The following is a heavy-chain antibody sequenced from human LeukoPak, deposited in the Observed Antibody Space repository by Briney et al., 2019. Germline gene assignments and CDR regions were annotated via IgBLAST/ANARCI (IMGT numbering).Heavy chain of an antibody. CDR1: GFTFNDYA. Sequence: GGSLRLSCAASGFTFNDYAMHWVRQAPGKGLEWVSGISWNSGNIGYADSVKGRFTISRDNAKNTLYLQMNSLRPEDTALYYCAKDIGDYGDSKWYFDLWGRGTLVTVSS. D-gene: IGHD4-17*01. V-gene: IGHV3-9*01. CDR3: AKDIGDYGDSKWYFDL. CDR2: ISWNSGNI. J-gene: IGHJ2*01.